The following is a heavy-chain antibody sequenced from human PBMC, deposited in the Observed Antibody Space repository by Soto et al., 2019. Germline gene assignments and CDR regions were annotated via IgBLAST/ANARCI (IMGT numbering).Heavy chain of an antibody. J-gene: IGHJ5*02. CDR1: GGSISSGGYY. CDR3: ARVGGINWFDP. D-gene: IGHD3-16*01. V-gene: IGHV4-31*03. Sequence: QVQLQESGPGLVKPSQTLSLTCTVSGGSISSGGYYWSWIRQHPGKGLEWIGYIYYSGSTYYNPPLNGRVTISVDTSKNHFSLKLSSVTAADTAVYYCARVGGINWFDPWGQGTLVTVSS. CDR2: IYYSGST.